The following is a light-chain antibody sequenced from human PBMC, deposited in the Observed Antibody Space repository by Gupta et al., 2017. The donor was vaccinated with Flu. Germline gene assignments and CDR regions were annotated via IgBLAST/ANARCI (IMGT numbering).Light chain of an antibody. CDR1: QNINNY. CDR3: QQSYSSLWT. Sequence: DIQVTQFPSSLSASVGDRVTITCRASQNINNYLNWYQQKPGRAPDLLISTASTVQTGVPSRFSGSGFGTDFTLTISRLQPEDSATFYCQQSYSSLWTFGQGTKVEIK. CDR2: TAS. V-gene: IGKV1-39*01. J-gene: IGKJ1*01.